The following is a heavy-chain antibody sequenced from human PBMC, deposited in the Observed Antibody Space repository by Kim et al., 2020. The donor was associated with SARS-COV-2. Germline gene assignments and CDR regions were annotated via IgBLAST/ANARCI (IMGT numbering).Heavy chain of an antibody. Sequence: ADTVKGRFTISRDNSKNTLYLQMNSLRAEDTAVYYCAKNVGWFGESNLDYWGQGTLVTVSS. CDR3: AKNVGWFGESNLDY. J-gene: IGHJ4*02. D-gene: IGHD3-10*01. V-gene: IGHV3-23*01.